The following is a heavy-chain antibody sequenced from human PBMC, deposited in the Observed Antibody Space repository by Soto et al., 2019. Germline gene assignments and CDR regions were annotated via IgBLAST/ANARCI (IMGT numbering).Heavy chain of an antibody. CDR3: ARSNLVRGVIASPYYYYYYGMDV. Sequence: ASVKVSCKASGYTFTSYGISWVRQAPGQGLEWMGWISAYNGNTNYAQKLQGRVTMTTDTSTSTAYMELRSLRSDDTAVYYCARSNLVRGVIASPYYYYYYGMDVWGQGTKVTVSS. D-gene: IGHD3-10*01. CDR2: ISAYNGNT. V-gene: IGHV1-18*01. J-gene: IGHJ6*02. CDR1: GYTFTSYG.